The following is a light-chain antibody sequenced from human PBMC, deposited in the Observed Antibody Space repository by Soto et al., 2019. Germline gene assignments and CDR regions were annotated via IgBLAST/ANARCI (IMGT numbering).Light chain of an antibody. CDR3: QQYNDWLT. V-gene: IGKV3-15*01. J-gene: IGKJ4*01. CDR1: QSVASN. CDR2: GAS. Sequence: EIAVTQSPATLSVSPRERATVACRASQSVASNLAWYQQKPGQSPRLFIYGASTRATGIPARFSGSGSGTEFTLTISSLQSEDFAVYYCQQYNDWLTFGGGTKVDI.